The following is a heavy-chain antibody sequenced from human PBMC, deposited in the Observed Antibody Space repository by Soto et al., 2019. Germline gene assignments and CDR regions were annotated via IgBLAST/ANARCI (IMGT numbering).Heavy chain of an antibody. Sequence: VASVKVSCKVSGYTLTELSMHWVRQAPGKGLEWMGGFDPEDGETIYAQKFQGRVTMTEDTSTDTAYMELSSLRSEDTAVYYCATVMQYSSSWYYFDYWGQGTLVTVSS. CDR2: FDPEDGET. J-gene: IGHJ4*02. CDR1: GYTLTELS. CDR3: ATVMQYSSSWYYFDY. V-gene: IGHV1-24*01. D-gene: IGHD6-13*01.